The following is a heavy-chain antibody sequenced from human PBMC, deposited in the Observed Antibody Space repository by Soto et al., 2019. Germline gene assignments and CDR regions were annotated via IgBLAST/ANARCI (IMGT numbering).Heavy chain of an antibody. V-gene: IGHV3-30-3*01. D-gene: IGHD4-4*01. J-gene: IGHJ6*02. Sequence: GESLKISCAASGFTFSSYAMHWVRQAPGKGLEWVAVISYNGSNKYYADSVKGRFTISRDNSKNTLYLQMNSLRAEDTAVYYCARCLRVTTPDYYYYYGMDVWGQGTTVTVSS. CDR3: ARCLRVTTPDYYYYYGMDV. CDR2: ISYNGSNK. CDR1: GFTFSSYA.